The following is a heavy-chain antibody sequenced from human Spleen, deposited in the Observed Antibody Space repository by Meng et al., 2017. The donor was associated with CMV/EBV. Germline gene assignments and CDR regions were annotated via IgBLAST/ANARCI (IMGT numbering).Heavy chain of an antibody. J-gene: IGHJ6*02. CDR2: IWYDGSNK. CDR3: AKDRPPFTVVASMDV. Sequence: GGSLRLSCAASGFTFSSYGMHWVRQAPGKGLEWVAVIWYDGSNKYYADPVKGRFTISRDNSKNTLYLQMNSLRAEDTAVYYCAKDRPPFTVVASMDVWGQGTTVTVSS. CDR1: GFTFSSYG. D-gene: IGHD4-23*01. V-gene: IGHV3-33*06.